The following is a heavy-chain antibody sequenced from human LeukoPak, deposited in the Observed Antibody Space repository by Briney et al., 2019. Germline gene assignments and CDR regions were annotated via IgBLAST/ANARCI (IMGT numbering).Heavy chain of an antibody. CDR2: IYYSGST. CDR3: ARDSIAARRSDY. D-gene: IGHD6-6*01. J-gene: IGHJ4*02. V-gene: IGHV4-39*07. Sequence: PETLSLTCTVSGGSISSSSYYWGWIRQPPGKGLEWIGSIYYSGSTYYNPSLKSRVTISVDTSKNQFSLKLSSVTAADTAVYYCARDSIAARRSDYWGQGTLVTVSS. CDR1: GGSISSSSYY.